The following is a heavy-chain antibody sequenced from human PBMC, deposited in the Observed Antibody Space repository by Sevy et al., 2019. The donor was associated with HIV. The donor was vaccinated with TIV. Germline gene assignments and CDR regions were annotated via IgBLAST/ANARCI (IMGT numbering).Heavy chain of an antibody. J-gene: IGHJ4*02. D-gene: IGHD3-22*01. CDR3: ATVGEGSGYYPFDY. CDR2: FDPEDGET. V-gene: IGHV1-24*01. CDR1: GYTLTELS. Sequence: ASVKVSCKVSGYTLTELSMHWVRQAPGKGLEWMGGFDPEDGETIYAQKSQGRVTMTEDTSTDTAYMELSSLRSEDTAVYYCATVGEGSGYYPFDYWGQGTLVTVSS.